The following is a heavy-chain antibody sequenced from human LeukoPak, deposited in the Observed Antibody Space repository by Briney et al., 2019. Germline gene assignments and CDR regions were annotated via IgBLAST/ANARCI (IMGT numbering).Heavy chain of an antibody. CDR1: GVSITSYY. D-gene: IGHD3-10*01. J-gene: IGHJ4*02. Sequence: SETLSLTCTVSGVSITSYYWSWIRQPPGKGLEWIGYIYYSGSTNYNPSLKSRVTISVDTSKNQFSLKLSSVTAADTAVYYCARGSPGPDYWGQGTLATVSS. CDR3: ARGSPGPDY. CDR2: IYYSGST. V-gene: IGHV4-59*01.